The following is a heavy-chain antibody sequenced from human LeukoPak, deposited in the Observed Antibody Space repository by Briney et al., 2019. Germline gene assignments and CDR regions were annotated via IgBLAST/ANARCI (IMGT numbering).Heavy chain of an antibody. CDR3: ARLYYDFWSGYWGYYYMDV. V-gene: IGHV4-59*11. CDR1: GGFIRSHY. D-gene: IGHD3-3*01. Sequence: PSETLSVTCTGSGGFIRSHYWNWIRQPPGKELAGIGHIYYRWSTNYNPSLNSRVTISLDTSKNQFSLKLSSVTAADTAVYYCARLYYDFWSGYWGYYYMDVWGKGTTVTVSS. J-gene: IGHJ6*03. CDR2: IYYRWST.